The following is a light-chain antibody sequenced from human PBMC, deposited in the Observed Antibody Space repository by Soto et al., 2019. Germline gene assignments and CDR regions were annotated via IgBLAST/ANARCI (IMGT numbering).Light chain of an antibody. CDR2: DAS. CDR3: QQYNSYSVNA. V-gene: IGKV1-5*01. Sequence: DIQMTQSPYTLSPSVGDRVSITCRASQSISGWLAWYQQKPGKAPKLLIYDASSLESGVPSRFSGSGSGTEFSLTIRRLQPDDFATYYCQQYNSYSVNAFGQGTK. CDR1: QSISGW. J-gene: IGKJ2*01.